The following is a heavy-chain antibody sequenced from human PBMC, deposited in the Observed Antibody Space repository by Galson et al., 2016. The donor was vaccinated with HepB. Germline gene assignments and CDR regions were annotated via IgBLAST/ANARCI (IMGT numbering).Heavy chain of an antibody. D-gene: IGHD3-16*02. CDR1: GFTFSDNA. CDR3: ARGRGDYVWGSSRLVTAYYYGVDV. CDR2: ISFDGTEK. V-gene: IGHV3-30*04. J-gene: IGHJ6*02. Sequence: SLRLSCADSGFTFSDNAMHWVRQAPGKGLEWVALISFDGTEKYYADTVRGRFTISRDNSKNTLYLQMKSLRADETAVYYCARGRGDYVWGSSRLVTAYYYGVDVWGQGTTVTVSS.